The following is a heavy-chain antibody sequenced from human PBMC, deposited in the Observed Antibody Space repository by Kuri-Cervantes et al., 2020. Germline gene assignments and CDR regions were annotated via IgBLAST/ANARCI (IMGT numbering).Heavy chain of an antibody. CDR3: ARVIEVTGTTGYGMDV. CDR2: ISYDGSNK. V-gene: IGHV3-30*03. J-gene: IGHJ6*02. CDR1: GFTFSSYG. Sequence: GESLKISCAASGFTFSSYGMHWVRQAPGKGLEWVAVISYDGSNKYYTDSVKGRFTISRDDSKNTLFLQMNSLRAEDTAVYYCARVIEVTGTTGYGMDVWGQGTTVTVSS. D-gene: IGHD1-7*01.